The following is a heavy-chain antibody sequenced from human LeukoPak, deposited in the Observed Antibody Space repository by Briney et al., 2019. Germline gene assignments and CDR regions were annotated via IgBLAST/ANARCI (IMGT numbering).Heavy chain of an antibody. D-gene: IGHD6-13*01. V-gene: IGHV3-21*01. J-gene: IGHJ3*02. CDR3: ARDRMEQQPDAFDI. Sequence: GGSLRLSCAASGFTFSSYSMNWVRQAPGKGLEWVSSISSSSSYIYYADSVKGRFTISRDNAKNSLYLQTNSLRAEDTAVYYCARDRMEQQPDAFDIWGQGTMVTVSS. CDR2: ISSSSSYI. CDR1: GFTFSSYS.